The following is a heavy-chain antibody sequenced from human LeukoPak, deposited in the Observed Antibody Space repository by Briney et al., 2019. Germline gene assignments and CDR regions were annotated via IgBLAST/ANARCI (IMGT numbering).Heavy chain of an antibody. CDR2: IIPIFGTA. Sequence: ASVKVSCKASGGTFSSYAISWVRQAPGQGLEWMGRIIPIFGTANYAQKFQDRVTITTDESTSTAYMELSSLRSEDTAVYYCARGMAYHSSSWYVYYFDYWGQGTLVTVSS. CDR3: ARGMAYHSSSWYVYYFDY. J-gene: IGHJ4*02. V-gene: IGHV1-69*05. CDR1: GGTFSSYA. D-gene: IGHD6-13*01.